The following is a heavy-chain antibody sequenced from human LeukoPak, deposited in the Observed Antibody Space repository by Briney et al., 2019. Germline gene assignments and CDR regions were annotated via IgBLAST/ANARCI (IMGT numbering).Heavy chain of an antibody. D-gene: IGHD1-26*01. J-gene: IGHJ4*02. CDR3: ARASSYSGSYYRTTRFDY. Sequence: PSETLSLTCTVSGGSLSSHYWSWIRQPPGKGLEWIGNIYYSGNTYYNPSLKSRVTMSVDTSKNQFSLKLSSVTAADTAVYYCARASSYSGSYYRTTRFDYWGQGTLVTVSS. CDR2: IYYSGNT. CDR1: GGSLSSHY. V-gene: IGHV4-59*11.